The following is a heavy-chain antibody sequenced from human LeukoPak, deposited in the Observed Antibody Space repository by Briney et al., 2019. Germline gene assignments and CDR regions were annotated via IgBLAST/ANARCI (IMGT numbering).Heavy chain of an antibody. CDR2: ISGSGGST. V-gene: IGHV3-23*01. J-gene: IGHJ6*02. CDR1: GFTFSSYA. D-gene: IGHD4-17*01. CDR3: AKDPSNYGDYVPRDYYYYGMDV. Sequence: GGSLRLSCAASGFTFSSYAMSWVRQAPGKGLEWVSAISGSGGSTYYADSVKGRFTISRDNSKNTLYLQMNSLRAEDTAAYYCAKDPSNYGDYVPRDYYYYGMDVWGQGTTVTVSS.